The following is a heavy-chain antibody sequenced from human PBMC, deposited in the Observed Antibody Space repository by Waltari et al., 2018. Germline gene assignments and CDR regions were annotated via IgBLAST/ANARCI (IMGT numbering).Heavy chain of an antibody. CDR1: GFTFSSYW. D-gene: IGHD3-3*01. V-gene: IGHV3-7*01. J-gene: IGHJ4*02. CDR2: IKQDGSEK. CDR3: ARDESFWSGSHPFGY. Sequence: EVQLVESGGGLVQPGGSLRLSCAASGFTFSSYWMSWVRQAPGKGLEWVANIKQDGSEKYYVESVKGRFTISRENAKNSLYLQMNSLRAEDTAVYYCARDESFWSGSHPFGYWGQGTLVTVSS.